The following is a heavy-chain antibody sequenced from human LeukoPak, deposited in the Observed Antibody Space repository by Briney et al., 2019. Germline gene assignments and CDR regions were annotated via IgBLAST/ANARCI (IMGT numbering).Heavy chain of an antibody. V-gene: IGHV3-53*01. CDR2: LYSAGAT. J-gene: IGHJ4*02. CDR3: ASGGMGARKFYSDPFHY. CDR1: GFTVSSNY. D-gene: IGHD2-15*01. Sequence: GGSLRLSCAAPGFTVSSNYMSWVRQAPGKGLEWVSILYSAGATYYADSVKGRFTISRDNSKNTLYLQMNSLRVEDTAVYYCASGGMGARKFYSDPFHYWGQGTLVTVSS.